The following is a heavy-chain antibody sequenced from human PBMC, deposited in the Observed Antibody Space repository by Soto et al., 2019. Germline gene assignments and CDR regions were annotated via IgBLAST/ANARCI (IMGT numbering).Heavy chain of an antibody. Sequence: PGESLKISCQCFVFDFSTSWIGWVRQKPGKGLEYMGIIFPYDSDTRYSPSFQDQVILSVDKSISTAFLQLNGLKASDTAMYYCAKGTTVTTYRDYFFDFWGQGTLVTVSS. J-gene: IGHJ4*01. V-gene: IGHV5-51*01. CDR2: IFPYDSDT. CDR1: VFDFSTSW. D-gene: IGHD1-7*01. CDR3: AKGTTVTTYRDYFFDF.